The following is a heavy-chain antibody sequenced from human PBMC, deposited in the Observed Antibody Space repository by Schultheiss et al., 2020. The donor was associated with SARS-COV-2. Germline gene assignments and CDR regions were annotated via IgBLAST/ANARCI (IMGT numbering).Heavy chain of an antibody. CDR2: INPSGGST. Sequence: ASVKVSCKASGGTFSSYAISWVRQAPGQGLEWMGIINPSGGSTSYAQKLQGRVTMTRDTSTSTVYMELSSLRSEDTAVYYCARDSLAAAGRDYWGQGTLVTVSS. D-gene: IGHD6-13*01. J-gene: IGHJ4*02. V-gene: IGHV1-46*04. CDR3: ARDSLAAAGRDY. CDR1: GGTFSSYA.